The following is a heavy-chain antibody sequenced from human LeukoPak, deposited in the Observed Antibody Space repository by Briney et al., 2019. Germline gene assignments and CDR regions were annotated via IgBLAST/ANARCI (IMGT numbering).Heavy chain of an antibody. CDR2: ISGSGGTT. V-gene: IGHV3-23*01. CDR1: GFXFSTYA. Sequence: GGSLRLSCEASGFXFSTYAMTWVRQAPGKGLEWVSAISGSGGTTYYADSAKGRFTISRDDSKNTLYLQMNSLRADDTAVYFCAKDYYGSGSYLNYFDYWGQGTLVTVSS. J-gene: IGHJ4*02. CDR3: AKDYYGSGSYLNYFDY. D-gene: IGHD3-10*01.